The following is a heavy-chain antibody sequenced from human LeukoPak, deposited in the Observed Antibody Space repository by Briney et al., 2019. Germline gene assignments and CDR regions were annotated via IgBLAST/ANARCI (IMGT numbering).Heavy chain of an antibody. CDR1: GFTFSSYS. V-gene: IGHV3-21*06. D-gene: IGHD3-3*01. CDR2: TSSSSSYK. CDR3: ARDQYDFRSGYSGPLADY. J-gene: IGHJ4*02. Sequence: PGGSLRLSCAASGFTFSSYSMTWVRQAPGKGLEWVSSTSSSSSYKYYADSVKGRFTISRDNAKNSLYLQMNSLRAEDTAVYYCARDQYDFRSGYSGPLADYWGQGTLVTVSS.